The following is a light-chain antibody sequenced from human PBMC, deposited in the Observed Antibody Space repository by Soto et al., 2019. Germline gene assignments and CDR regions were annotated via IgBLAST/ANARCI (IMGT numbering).Light chain of an antibody. CDR3: SSYTSGSSHYV. V-gene: IGLV2-14*01. Sequence: ALTQPASVSGSPGQSITISCSGTSSDVGAYYSVSWYQHHPGKAPKLIIYGVTNRPSGVSNRFSGSKSGNTASLTISGLQAEDEADYHCSSYTSGSSHYVFGTGTKVTVL. J-gene: IGLJ1*01. CDR2: GVT. CDR1: SSDVGAYYS.